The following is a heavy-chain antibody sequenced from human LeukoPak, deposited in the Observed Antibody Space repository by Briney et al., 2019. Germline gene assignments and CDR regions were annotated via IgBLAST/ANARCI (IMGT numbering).Heavy chain of an antibody. J-gene: IGHJ5*02. V-gene: IGHV4-59*01. CDR1: GGSISSYY. CDR2: ISYSGST. D-gene: IGHD3-10*01. Sequence: PSETLSLTCTVSGGSISSYYWSCIRQPPGKGLEWIGYISYSGSTNFNPSLKSRVTISVDTSKNQFSLKLSSVTAADTAVYYCARGYGSGSNWFDPWGQGTLVIVSS. CDR3: ARGYGSGSNWFDP.